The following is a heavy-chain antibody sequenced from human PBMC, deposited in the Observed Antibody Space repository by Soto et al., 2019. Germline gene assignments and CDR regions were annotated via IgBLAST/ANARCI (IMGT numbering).Heavy chain of an antibody. CDR3: ARAYSNYSLGHYFDY. CDR1: GGSISSGGYY. J-gene: IGHJ4*02. V-gene: IGHV4-31*03. Sequence: SETLSLTCTVSGGSISSGGYYWSWIRQHPGKGLEWIGYIYYSGSTYYNPSLKSRVTISVDTSKNQFSLKLSSVTAADTAVYYCARAYSNYSLGHYFDYWGQGTLVTVSS. D-gene: IGHD4-4*01. CDR2: IYYSGST.